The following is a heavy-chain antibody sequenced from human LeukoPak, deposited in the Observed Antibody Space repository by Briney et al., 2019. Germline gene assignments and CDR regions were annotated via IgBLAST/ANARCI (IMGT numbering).Heavy chain of an antibody. CDR1: GGSISSYY. CDR2: IYYSGST. CDR3: ARGRGPAYCGGDCPSWYFDL. J-gene: IGHJ2*01. V-gene: IGHV4-59*01. Sequence: SETLSLTCTVSGGSISSYYWSWIRQPPGKGLEWIGYIYYSGSTNYNPSLKSRVTISVDTSKNQFSLKLSSVTAADTAVYYCARGRGPAYCGGDCPSWYFDLWGRGTLVTVSS. D-gene: IGHD2-21*02.